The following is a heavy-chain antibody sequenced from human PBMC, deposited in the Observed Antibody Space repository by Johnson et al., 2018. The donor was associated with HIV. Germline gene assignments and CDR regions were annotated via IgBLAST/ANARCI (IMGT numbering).Heavy chain of an antibody. D-gene: IGHD3-3*01. V-gene: IGHV3-30*02. J-gene: IGHJ3*02. CDR1: GFTFSRYG. CDR2: IRYDGSNK. Sequence: QVQLVESGGGVVQPGRSLSLSCAASGFTFSRYGMHWVRQAPGKGLEWVAFIRYDGSNKYYADSVKGRFTISRDNSKNTLYLQMNSLRAEDTAVYYCAKGLAAFFAFDIWGQGTMVTVSS. CDR3: AKGLAAFFAFDI.